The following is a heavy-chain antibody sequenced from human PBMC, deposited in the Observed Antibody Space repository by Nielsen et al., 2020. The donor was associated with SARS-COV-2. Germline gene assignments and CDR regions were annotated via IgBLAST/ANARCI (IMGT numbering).Heavy chain of an antibody. CDR2: VSTTSAFI. D-gene: IGHD2-21*02. V-gene: IGHV3-11*05. J-gene: IGHJ4*02. Sequence: RQAPGKGLEWVSYVSTTSAFINYADSVKGRFTISRDNAKNSLYLQMDNLRAEDTAVYFCARGGDDYSNYHVDYWGQGTLVTSPQ. CDR3: ARGGDDYSNYHVDY.